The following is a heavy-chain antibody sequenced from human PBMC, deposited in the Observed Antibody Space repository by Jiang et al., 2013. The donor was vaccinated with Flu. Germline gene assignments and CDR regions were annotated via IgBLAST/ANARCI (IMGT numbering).Heavy chain of an antibody. CDR2: IHPSNSDT. CDR3: ARHDLWDSDRYYDRGMDV. CDR1: GYNFPDYW. V-gene: IGHV5-51*01. D-gene: IGHD3-22*01. J-gene: IGHJ6*02. Sequence: VQLLESGAEVKKPGESLKISCQASGYNFPDYWIGWVRQMPGKGPEWVAIIHPSNSDTRYNPSFQGLVTISADKSINTAYLQWNILEASDTATYYCARHDLWDSDRYYDRGMDVVGPRDHGHRLL.